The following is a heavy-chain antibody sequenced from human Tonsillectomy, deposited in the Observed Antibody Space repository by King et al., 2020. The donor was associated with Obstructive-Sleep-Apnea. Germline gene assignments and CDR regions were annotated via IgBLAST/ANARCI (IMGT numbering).Heavy chain of an antibody. J-gene: IGHJ4*02. CDR2: INHRGST. CDR3: ARVEDYFDY. Sequence: VQLQQWGAGLLKPSETLSLTCAVYGGSFSGYYWSWIRQPPGEGLEWMGEINHRGSTNYKPSLKSRVTISVDTSKNQFSLKVSSVTAADTAVYYCARVEDYFDYWGQGNLVTVSS. V-gene: IGHV4-34*01. D-gene: IGHD3-3*01. CDR1: GGSFSGYY.